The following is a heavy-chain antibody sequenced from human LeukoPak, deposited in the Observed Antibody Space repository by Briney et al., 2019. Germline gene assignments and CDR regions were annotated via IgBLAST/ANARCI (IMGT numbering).Heavy chain of an antibody. D-gene: IGHD4-17*01. V-gene: IGHV4-59*08. CDR2: VFYSGIT. J-gene: IGHJ4*02. CDR1: GGSISSYY. Sequence: SETLSLTCTVSGGSISSYYWSWIRQPPGKGLEWIGYVFYSGITNYDPSLKSRVTISVDTSKNHFSLKLSSVTAADTAVYYCARQRDYGDNIFDYWGQGTLVTVSS. CDR3: ARQRDYGDNIFDY.